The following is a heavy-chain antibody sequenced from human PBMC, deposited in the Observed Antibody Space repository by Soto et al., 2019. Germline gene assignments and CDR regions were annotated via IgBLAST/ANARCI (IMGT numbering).Heavy chain of an antibody. V-gene: IGHV3-23*01. CDR2: ISGRGGSS. CDR1: GXALSTYA. CDR3: AKVTKRAAAGRYEYYKYGMYV. D-gene: IGHD6-13*01. Sequence: GSLRLSCAASGXALSTYAMAWVRQAPGKGVELGSFISGRGGSSYYAAAVKGRFTISIDNSKNMLFLQMTGLRAEDTDLYQCAKVTKRAAAGRYEYYKYGMYVWGQGTTVTVSS. J-gene: IGHJ6*02.